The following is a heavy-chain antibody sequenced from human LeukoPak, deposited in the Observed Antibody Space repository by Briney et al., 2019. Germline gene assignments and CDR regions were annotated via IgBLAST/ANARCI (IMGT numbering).Heavy chain of an antibody. CDR2: ISSSTSYI. D-gene: IGHD5-18*01. Sequence: PGGSLRLSCAASGFTFSSYGMHWVRQAPGKGLEWVSSISSSTSYIYYADSVKGRFTISRDNAKNSLYLQMNSLRAEDTAVYYCARDLPARTDTAMGTADDYWGQGTLVTVSS. CDR3: ARDLPARTDTAMGTADDY. CDR1: GFTFSSYG. V-gene: IGHV3-21*01. J-gene: IGHJ4*02.